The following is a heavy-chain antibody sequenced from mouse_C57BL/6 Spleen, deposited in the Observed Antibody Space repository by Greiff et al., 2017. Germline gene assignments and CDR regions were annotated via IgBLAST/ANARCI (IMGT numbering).Heavy chain of an antibody. CDR1: GYAFSSSW. J-gene: IGHJ4*01. Sequence: QVQLKQSGPELVKPGASVKISCKASGYAFSSSWMNWVKQRPGKGLEWIGRIYPGDGDTNYNGKFKGKATLTADKSSSTAYMQLSSLTSEDSAVYFCARWDLGGAMDYWGQGTSVTVSS. CDR2: IYPGDGDT. CDR3: ARWDLGGAMDY. D-gene: IGHD4-1*01. V-gene: IGHV1-82*01.